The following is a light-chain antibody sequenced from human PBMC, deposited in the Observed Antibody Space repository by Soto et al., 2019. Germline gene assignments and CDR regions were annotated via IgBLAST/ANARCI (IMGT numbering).Light chain of an antibody. Sequence: QSVLTQPPSASWTPGQRVTISCSGSSSNIGSNYIYWYQQLPGTAPKLLIYRNNQRPSGVPDRFSGSKSGTSASLAISGLRSEDEADYYCAAWDDSLSGPVVFGGGTQLTVL. CDR2: RNN. CDR1: SSNIGSNY. V-gene: IGLV1-47*01. J-gene: IGLJ2*01. CDR3: AAWDDSLSGPVV.